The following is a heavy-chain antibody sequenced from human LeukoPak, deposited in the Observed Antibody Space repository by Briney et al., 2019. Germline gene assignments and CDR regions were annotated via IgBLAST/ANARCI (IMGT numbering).Heavy chain of an antibody. D-gene: IGHD3-10*01. CDR2: IYPGDSDT. J-gene: IGHJ4*02. CDR3: ARQRTERITMVRGVIVDY. Sequence: GESLKISCKGSGYSFTSYWIGWVRQMPGKGLEWMGIIYPGDSDTRYSPSFQGQVTISADKSISTAYLQWSSLKASDTAVYYCARQRTERITMVRGVIVDYWGQGTLVTVSS. CDR1: GYSFTSYW. V-gene: IGHV5-51*01.